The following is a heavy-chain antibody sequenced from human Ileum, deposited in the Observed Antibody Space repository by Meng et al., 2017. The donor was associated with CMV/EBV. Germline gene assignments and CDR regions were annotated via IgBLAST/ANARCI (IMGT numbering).Heavy chain of an antibody. D-gene: IGHD3-10*01. CDR3: ARGLASGWPDY. CDR2: ITHSGRT. J-gene: IGHJ4*02. Sequence: GQLQQWGEGRLQPSETLSLPGAVLGGSFTGYYWSWFRQSPGKGLEWIGEITHSGRTSYNLSLKSRVTISVDMSKYQFSLKLTSVTAADTAIYYCARGLASGWPDYWGQGTLVTVSS. CDR1: GGSFTGYY. V-gene: IGHV4-34*01.